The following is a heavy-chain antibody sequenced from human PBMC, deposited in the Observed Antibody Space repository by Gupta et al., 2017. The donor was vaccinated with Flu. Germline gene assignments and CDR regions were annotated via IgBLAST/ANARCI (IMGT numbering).Heavy chain of an antibody. J-gene: IGHJ6*02. V-gene: IGHV4-34*01. CDR1: GGSFSGYY. D-gene: IGHD2-2*02. Sequence: QVQLQQWGAGLLKPSETLSLTCAVYGGSFSGYYWSWIRQPPGKGLEWIGEINHSGSTNYNPSLKSRVTISVDTSKNQFSLKLSSVTAADTAVYYCARLLSSLRVPAAIRYYYYGMDVWGQGTTVTVSS. CDR2: INHSGST. CDR3: ARLLSSLRVPAAIRYYYYGMDV.